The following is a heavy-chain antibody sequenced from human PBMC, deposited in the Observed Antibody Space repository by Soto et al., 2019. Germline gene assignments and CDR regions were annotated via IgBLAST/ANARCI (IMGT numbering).Heavy chain of an antibody. J-gene: IGHJ6*02. Sequence: GGSLRLSCAASEFTFSSYAMNWVRQAPGKGLEWVPVISGGGGTTYYADSVKGRFRISRDNSKNTLYLQMNSLRVEDTAVYYCAKGKVAYDNSGLQYFYYFPMNVWGQGTTVTVSS. CDR1: EFTFSSYA. CDR3: AKGKVAYDNSGLQYFYYFPMNV. D-gene: IGHD3-22*01. CDR2: ISGGGGTT. V-gene: IGHV3-23*01.